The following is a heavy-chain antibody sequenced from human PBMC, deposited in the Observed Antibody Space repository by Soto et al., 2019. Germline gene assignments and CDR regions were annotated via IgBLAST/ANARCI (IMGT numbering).Heavy chain of an antibody. CDR1: GFTFGDYA. CDR2: IRSKAYGGTT. Sequence: GGSLRLSCTASGFTFGDYAMSWFRQAPGKGLEWVGFIRSKAYGGTTEYAASVKGRFTISRDDSKSIAYLQMNSLKTEDTAVYYCAIGDYSVLFYFDYWGQGTLVTVSS. D-gene: IGHD4-17*01. CDR3: AIGDYSVLFYFDY. V-gene: IGHV3-49*03. J-gene: IGHJ4*02.